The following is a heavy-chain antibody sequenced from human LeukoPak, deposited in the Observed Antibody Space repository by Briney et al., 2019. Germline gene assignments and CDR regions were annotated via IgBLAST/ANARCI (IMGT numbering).Heavy chain of an antibody. CDR3: AKAAYSSSWYHFDY. V-gene: IGHV3-33*06. J-gene: IGHJ4*02. Sequence: GRSLRLSCAGSGFTFSSYGMHWVRQAPGKGLEWVAVIWYDGSNKYYADSVKGRFTISRDNSKNTLYLQMNSLRAEDTAVYYCAKAAYSSSWYHFDYWGQGTLVTVSS. CDR1: GFTFSSYG. D-gene: IGHD6-13*01. CDR2: IWYDGSNK.